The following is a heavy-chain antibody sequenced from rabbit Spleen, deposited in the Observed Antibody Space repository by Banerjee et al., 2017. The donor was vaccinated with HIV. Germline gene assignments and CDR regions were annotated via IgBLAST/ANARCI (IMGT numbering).Heavy chain of an antibody. D-gene: IGHD2-1*01. CDR2: IYTRDGRT. CDR1: GIDFSNYYY. CDR3: VRDLGYDDYSEKGYFNL. Sequence: QEQLEESGGGLVKPGGTLTLTCKASGIDFSNYYYMYWVRQAPGKGLELIAWIYTRDGRTYYASWVDGRFTISSHNAQNTLYLQLNSLTAADTATYFCVRDLGYDDYSEKGYFNLWGPGTLVTVS. J-gene: IGHJ4*01. V-gene: IGHV1S43*01.